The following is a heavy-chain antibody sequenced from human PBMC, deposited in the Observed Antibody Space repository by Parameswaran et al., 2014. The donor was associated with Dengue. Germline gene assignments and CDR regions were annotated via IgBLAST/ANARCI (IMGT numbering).Heavy chain of an antibody. CDR3: ARPAVAGRVVFYYMDV. J-gene: IGHJ6*03. D-gene: IGHD6-19*01. V-gene: IGHV3-21*01. Sequence: VRPDARKGLEWVSSISSSSGYIYYADSVKGRFTISRDNAKNSLYLQMNSLRAEDTAVYYCARPAVAGRVVFYYMDVWGKGTTVTVSS. CDR2: ISSSSGYI.